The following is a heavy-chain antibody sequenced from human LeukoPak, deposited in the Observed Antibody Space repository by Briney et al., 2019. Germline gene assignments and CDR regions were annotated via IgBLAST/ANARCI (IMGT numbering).Heavy chain of an antibody. J-gene: IGHJ4*02. V-gene: IGHV4-34*01. Sequence: NPSETLSLTCAVYGGSFSGYYWSWIRQPPGKGLEWIGEINHSGSTNYNPSLKSRVTISVDTSKNQFSLKLSSVTAADTAVYYCARGGYSGHAFDYWGQGTLVTVSS. CDR1: GGSFSGYY. CDR3: ARGGYSGHAFDY. CDR2: INHSGST. D-gene: IGHD5-12*01.